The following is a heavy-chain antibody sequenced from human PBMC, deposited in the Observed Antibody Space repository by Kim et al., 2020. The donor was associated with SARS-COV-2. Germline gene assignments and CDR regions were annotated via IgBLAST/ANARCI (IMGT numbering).Heavy chain of an antibody. V-gene: IGHV4-59*01. D-gene: IGHD3-22*01. CDR1: GGSIRNYY. CDR3: VRDYSDSYGQDWFDP. Sequence: SETLSLTCTVSGGSIRNYYWSWIRHPPGKGLEWIGYIFYSGNRNYNPSLNSRVTISIDTSKNQFSLRLSSVTAADTAIYYCVRDYSDSYGQDWFDPWGQGTLVTVSS. J-gene: IGHJ5*02. CDR2: IFYSGNR.